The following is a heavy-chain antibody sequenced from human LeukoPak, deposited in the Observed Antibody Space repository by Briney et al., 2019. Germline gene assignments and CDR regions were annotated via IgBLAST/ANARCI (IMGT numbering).Heavy chain of an antibody. J-gene: IGHJ4*02. CDR2: ISGSGGGT. D-gene: IGHD6-19*01. Sequence: GGTLRLSCAASGFTFSSYGMSWVRQAPGKGLEWVSAISGSGGGTYYADSVKGRFTISRDDSKNTLYLQMNSLRAEDTAVYFCAKDSNSDWYAGDYWGQGTLVTVSS. CDR1: GFTFSSYG. CDR3: AKDSNSDWYAGDY. V-gene: IGHV3-23*01.